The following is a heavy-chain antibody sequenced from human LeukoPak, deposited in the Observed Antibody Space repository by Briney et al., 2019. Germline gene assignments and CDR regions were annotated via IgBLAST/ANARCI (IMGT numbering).Heavy chain of an antibody. D-gene: IGHD3-3*01. CDR1: GCTFTSYY. Sequence: ASVKVSCKASGCTFTSYYMHWVRQAPGQGLEWLGIINPSGGSTSYAQKFQGRVTMTRDTSTSTVYMELSSLRSEDTAVYYCARASILRFLEWLKVPCWFDPWGQGTLVTVSS. V-gene: IGHV1-46*01. CDR3: ARASILRFLEWLKVPCWFDP. J-gene: IGHJ5*02. CDR2: INPSGGST.